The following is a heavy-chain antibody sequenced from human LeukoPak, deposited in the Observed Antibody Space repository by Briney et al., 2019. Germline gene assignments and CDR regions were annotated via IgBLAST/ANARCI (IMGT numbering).Heavy chain of an antibody. CDR1: GFTFSSYA. CDR3: ARDWRPIAARPRGYFDY. D-gene: IGHD6-6*01. J-gene: IGHJ4*02. Sequence: GGSLRLSCAASGFTFSSYAMHWVRQAPGKGLEWVAVISYDGSNKYYADSVKGRFTISRDNSKNTLYLQMNSLRAEDTAVYYCARDWRPIAARPRGYFDYWGQGTLVTVSS. V-gene: IGHV3-30-3*01. CDR2: ISYDGSNK.